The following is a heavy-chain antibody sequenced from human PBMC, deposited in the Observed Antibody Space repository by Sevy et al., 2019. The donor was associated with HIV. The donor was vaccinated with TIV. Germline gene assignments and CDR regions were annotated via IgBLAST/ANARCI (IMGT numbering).Heavy chain of an antibody. Sequence: GGSQRLSCAASGFTFSSYAMSWVRQAPGKGLEWVSAISGSGGSTYYADSVKGRFTISRDNSKNTLYLQMNSLRAEDTAVYYCAKDELYYYDSSGYSRGRDDAFDIWGQGTMVTVSS. CDR1: GFTFSSYA. J-gene: IGHJ3*02. CDR2: ISGSGGST. V-gene: IGHV3-23*01. D-gene: IGHD3-22*01. CDR3: AKDELYYYDSSGYSRGRDDAFDI.